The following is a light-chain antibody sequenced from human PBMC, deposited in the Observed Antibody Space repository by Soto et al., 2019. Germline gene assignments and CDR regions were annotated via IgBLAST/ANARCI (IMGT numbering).Light chain of an antibody. V-gene: IGKV3-15*01. CDR2: GAS. CDR1: QSVSSN. J-gene: IGKJ2*01. Sequence: EIVMTQSPATLSVSPGERATLSCRASQSVSSNLAWYQQKPGQAPRLLIYGASTRATGIPARFSGSGSGTEFNLTISSLQSEDFAVYYCLQYNNWPPYTFGQGTTMEIK. CDR3: LQYNNWPPYT.